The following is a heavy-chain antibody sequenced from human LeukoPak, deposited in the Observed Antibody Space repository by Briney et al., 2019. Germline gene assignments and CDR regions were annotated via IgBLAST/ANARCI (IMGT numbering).Heavy chain of an antibody. V-gene: IGHV3-48*03. J-gene: IGHJ3*02. CDR1: GFTFSSYE. CDR2: ISSSGSTI. Sequence: GGSLRLSCAASGFTFSSYEMNWVRQAPGKGLEWVSYISSSGSTIYYADSVKGRFTISRDNAKNSLYLQMNSLRAEDTAVYYCARDSGYYDSSGYYSPDAFDIWGQGTMVTVSS. D-gene: IGHD3-22*01. CDR3: ARDSGYYDSSGYYSPDAFDI.